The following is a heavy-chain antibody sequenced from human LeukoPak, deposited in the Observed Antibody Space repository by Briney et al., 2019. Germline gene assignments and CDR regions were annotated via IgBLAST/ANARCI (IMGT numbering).Heavy chain of an antibody. Sequence: PGGSLRLSCAASGFTFSSYGMHWVRQAPGKGLEWVAFIRYDGSNKYYADSVKGRFTISRDNSKNTLCLQMNSLRAEDTAVYYCAKDAITMVRGVPWYFDLWGRGTLVTVSS. CDR1: GFTFSSYG. V-gene: IGHV3-30*02. J-gene: IGHJ2*01. CDR3: AKDAITMVRGVPWYFDL. CDR2: IRYDGSNK. D-gene: IGHD3-10*01.